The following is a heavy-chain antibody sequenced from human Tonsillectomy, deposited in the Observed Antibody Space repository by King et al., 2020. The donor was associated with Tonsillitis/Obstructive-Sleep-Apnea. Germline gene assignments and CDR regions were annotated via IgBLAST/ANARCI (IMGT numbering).Heavy chain of an antibody. D-gene: IGHD2-21*01. V-gene: IGHV1-46*01. CDR3: ARDDVVGRYIDS. CDR2: INPSSGVT. Sequence: VQLVESGAEVKTPGASVKVSCKASGYTFTWYYIHWVRQARGQGLEWMGIINPSSGVTRYAQKFQGRVTMTTDTSASTVHLELGSLRSEDTAVYYCARDDVVGRYIDSWGQGTLVTVSS. CDR1: GYTFTWYY. J-gene: IGHJ4*02.